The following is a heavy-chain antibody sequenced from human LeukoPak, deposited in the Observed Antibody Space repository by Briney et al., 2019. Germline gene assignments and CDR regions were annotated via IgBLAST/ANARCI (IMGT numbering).Heavy chain of an antibody. V-gene: IGHV4-34*01. CDR2: INHSGST. J-gene: IGHJ4*02. Sequence: SETLSLTCAVYGGSFSGYYWSWIRQPPGKGLEWIGEINHSGSTNYNPSLKSRDTISVDTSKNQFSLKLSSVTAADTAVYYCARGRQKGHFDYWGQGTLVTVSS. CDR1: GGSFSGYY. CDR3: ARGRQKGHFDY.